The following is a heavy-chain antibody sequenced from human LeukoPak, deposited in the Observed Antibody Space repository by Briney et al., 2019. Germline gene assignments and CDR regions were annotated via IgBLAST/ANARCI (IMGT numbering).Heavy chain of an antibody. CDR1: GSTSSSSN. Sequence: GGSLRLSCAPSGSTSSSSNMHWVRQSPGRGLEWVALISYDGTKTYYGESVKGRFTVSRDNSKNMLFLQMNSLSAEDTAIYYCEREWFGESNWGQGARVTVSS. D-gene: IGHD3-10*01. J-gene: IGHJ4*02. V-gene: IGHV3-30*04. CDR2: ISYDGTKT. CDR3: EREWFGESN.